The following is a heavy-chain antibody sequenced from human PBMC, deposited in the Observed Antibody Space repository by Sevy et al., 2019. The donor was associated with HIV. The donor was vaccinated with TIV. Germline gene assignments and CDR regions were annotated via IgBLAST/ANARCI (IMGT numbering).Heavy chain of an antibody. Sequence: GGSLRLSCAASGFTVSSNYMSWVRQAPGKGLEWVSVIYSGGSTYYADAVKGRFTISRDNSKNTLYLQMNSLRAEDTAVYYCAREHLPGIYYYGMDVWGQGTTVTVSS. CDR3: AREHLPGIYYYGMDV. J-gene: IGHJ6*02. CDR1: GFTVSSNY. CDR2: IYSGGST. D-gene: IGHD2-2*01. V-gene: IGHV3-53*01.